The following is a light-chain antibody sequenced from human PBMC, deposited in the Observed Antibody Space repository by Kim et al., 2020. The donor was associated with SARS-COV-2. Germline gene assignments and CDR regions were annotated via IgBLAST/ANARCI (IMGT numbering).Light chain of an antibody. CDR1: QSVSSN. Sequence: VAPGERATLTCRASQSVSSNLAWYQQKPGQAPRLLIYGASTRATGIPARFSGSGSGTEFTLTISSLQSEDFAVYYCQQYNNWPETFGQGTKVDIK. CDR3: QQYNNWPET. V-gene: IGKV3-15*01. J-gene: IGKJ1*01. CDR2: GAS.